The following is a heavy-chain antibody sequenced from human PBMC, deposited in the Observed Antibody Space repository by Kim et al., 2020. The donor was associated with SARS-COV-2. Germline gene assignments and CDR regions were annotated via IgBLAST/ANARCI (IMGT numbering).Heavy chain of an antibody. CDR1: GGTMSSYY. V-gene: IGHV4-59*01. D-gene: IGHD6-19*01. J-gene: IGHJ5*02. Sequence: SETLSLTCSVSGGTMSSYYWTWIRQTPGKGLEWIGNMYDGGTTNYNPSLKSRVTISIDTSKNQFSLKLTSVTAADTAIYFCARDLRAVAGTWVGYFDPWGQGTHVRVSS. CDR3: ARDLRAVAGTWVGYFDP. CDR2: MYDGGTT.